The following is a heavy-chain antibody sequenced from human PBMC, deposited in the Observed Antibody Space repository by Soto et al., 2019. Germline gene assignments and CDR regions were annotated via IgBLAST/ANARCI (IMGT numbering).Heavy chain of an antibody. Sequence: QVQLQQWGAGLLKPSETLSLTCAVYGGSFSGYYWSWIRQPPGKGLVWIGEIKHSGSTNYNPSLKRRVTISVDTSKNQFSLKLSSVTAADPAVYYCARGSRVTTYCDYWGQGTLVTVSS. V-gene: IGHV4-34*01. D-gene: IGHD4-17*01. CDR2: IKHSGST. CDR1: GGSFSGYY. J-gene: IGHJ4*02. CDR3: ARGSRVTTYCDY.